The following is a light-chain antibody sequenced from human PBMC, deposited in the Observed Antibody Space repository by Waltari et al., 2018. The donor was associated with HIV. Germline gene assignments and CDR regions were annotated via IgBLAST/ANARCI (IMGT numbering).Light chain of an antibody. CDR3: QQYNKWPRT. J-gene: IGKJ1*01. CDR2: GAS. CDR1: QNVITN. Sequence: EIVMTQSPATLSVSPGERVTLSRRDSQNVITNLAWYQQKPGQPPRLLIYGASTRATGIPARFSGGGSGTEFTLTINSLQSEDFTFYYCQQYNKWPRTFGQGTKVEVK. V-gene: IGKV3-15*01.